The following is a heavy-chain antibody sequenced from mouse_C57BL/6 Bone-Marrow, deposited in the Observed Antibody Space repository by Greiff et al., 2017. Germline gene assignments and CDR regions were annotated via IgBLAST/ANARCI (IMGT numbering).Heavy chain of an antibody. V-gene: IGHV5-2*01. J-gene: IGHJ3*01. CDR1: EYEFPSHD. CDR3: ARFYDYDGGAWFAY. D-gene: IGHD2-4*01. CDR2: INSDGGNT. Sequence: EVNVEESGGGLVQPGESLKLSCDSYEYEFPSHDMSWVRKTPEKRLALVAAINSDGGNTYYPDTMERQFIISRNNTKKTLYLQMSSLRSEDTALYYCARFYDYDGGAWFAYWGQGTLVTVSA.